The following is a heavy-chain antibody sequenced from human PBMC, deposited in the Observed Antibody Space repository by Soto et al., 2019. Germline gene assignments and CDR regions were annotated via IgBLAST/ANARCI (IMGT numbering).Heavy chain of an antibody. CDR3: VATLLVPAASARSGYYYYGMDV. CDR2: MNPNSGKI. D-gene: IGHD2-2*01. J-gene: IGHJ6*02. CDR1: GYTFTNYD. V-gene: IGHV1-8*01. Sequence: ASVKVSCKASGYTFTNYDINWVRQATGQGPEYMGWMNPNSGKIGYVQKFQGRVTMTSNTSTSTAYMELSSLRSEDTAVYYCVATLLVPAASARSGYYYYGMDVWGQGTTVTVSS.